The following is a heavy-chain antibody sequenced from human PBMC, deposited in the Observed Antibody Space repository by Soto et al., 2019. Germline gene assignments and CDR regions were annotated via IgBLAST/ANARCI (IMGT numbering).Heavy chain of an antibody. CDR3: AKAAATYYCSGGYCYNYYFDS. J-gene: IGHJ4*02. V-gene: IGHV3-30*18. Sequence: QVQLVESGGGVIQPGRSLRLSCAASGFTFSNYDMHWFRQAPGKGLEWVAVISYDGSNKYYADSVRGRFTISRDNSKNTLYLQMNSLRADDTAVYYCAKAAATYYCSGGYCYNYYFDSWGQGTLVTVSS. CDR2: ISYDGSNK. CDR1: GFTFSNYD. D-gene: IGHD2-15*01.